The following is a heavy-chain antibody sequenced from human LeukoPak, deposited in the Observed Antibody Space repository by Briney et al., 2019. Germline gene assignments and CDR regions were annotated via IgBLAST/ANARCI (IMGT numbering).Heavy chain of an antibody. D-gene: IGHD5-18*01. CDR3: ARADTAMVALDY. CDR1: GGTFSSYA. J-gene: IGHJ4*02. CDR2: IIPILGIA. V-gene: IGHV1-69*04. Sequence: ASVKVSCKASGGTFSSYAISWVRQAPGQGLEWMGRIIPILGIANYAQKFQGRVTITADKSTSTAYMELSSLRSEDTAVYYCARADTAMVALDYWGQGTLVTVSS.